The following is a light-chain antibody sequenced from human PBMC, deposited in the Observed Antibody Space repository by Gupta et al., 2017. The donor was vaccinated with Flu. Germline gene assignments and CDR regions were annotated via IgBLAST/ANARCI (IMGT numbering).Light chain of an antibody. Sequence: EIVLTQSPATLSLSPGERATLSCRASQSVGTYLAWYQQKPVQTPRLLISDASNRDTGIPARFSGSGYGTDFTLTISSREQEDFAVYYCQKRSNWPPSTFGQGTMLEI. V-gene: IGKV3-11*01. CDR1: QSVGTY. J-gene: IGKJ2*01. CDR2: DAS. CDR3: QKRSNWPPST.